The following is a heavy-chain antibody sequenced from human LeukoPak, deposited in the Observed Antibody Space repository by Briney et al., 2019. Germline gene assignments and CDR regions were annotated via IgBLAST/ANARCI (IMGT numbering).Heavy chain of an antibody. J-gene: IGHJ4*02. CDR2: ISYDGSNK. CDR1: GFTFSSYA. D-gene: IGHD3-3*01. Sequence: GGSLRLSCAASGFTFSSYAMHWVRQAPGKGLEWVAVISYDGSNKYYADSVKGRFTISRDNSKNTLYLQMNSLRAEDTAVYYCARDRGPMEWLSIFDYWGQGTLVTVSS. V-gene: IGHV3-30-3*01. CDR3: ARDRGPMEWLSIFDY.